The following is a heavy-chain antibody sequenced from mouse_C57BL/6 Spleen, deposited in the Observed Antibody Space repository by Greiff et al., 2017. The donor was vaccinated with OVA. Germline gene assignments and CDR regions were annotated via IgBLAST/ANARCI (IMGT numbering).Heavy chain of an antibody. J-gene: IGHJ2*01. CDR3: ARLATTVVASDY. D-gene: IGHD1-1*01. CDR1: GYTFTSYW. V-gene: IGHV1-52*01. CDR2: IDPSDSET. Sequence: QVQLQQPGAELVRPGSSVKLSCKASGYTFTSYWMHWVKQRPIQGLEWIGNIDPSDSETHYNQKFKDKATLTVDKSSSTAYMQLSSLTSEDSEVYNYARLATTVVASDYWGQGTTLTVSS.